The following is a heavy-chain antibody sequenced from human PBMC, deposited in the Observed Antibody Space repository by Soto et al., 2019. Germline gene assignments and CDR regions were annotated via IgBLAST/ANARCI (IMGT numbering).Heavy chain of an antibody. CDR1: GFAFSNYA. CDR2: ISRGSETT. CDR3: AKNSDGLFEELFFDM. Sequence: EGQLLESGGGLVQPGGSLRLSCVASGFAFSNYALGWVLQAAGKGLSWVSGISRGSETTSSADSVKGRFTISRENSKDTLFLQMISVTAEDTATYFCAKNSDGLFEELFFDMWGQGTLVTVSS. V-gene: IGHV3-23*01. J-gene: IGHJ4*02. D-gene: IGHD3-10*02.